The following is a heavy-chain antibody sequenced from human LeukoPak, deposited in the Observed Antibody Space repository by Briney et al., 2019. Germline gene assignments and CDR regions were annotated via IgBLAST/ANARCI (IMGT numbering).Heavy chain of an antibody. V-gene: IGHV3-53*01. CDR1: GFTVSSNH. CDR2: FYSGGDT. Sequence: PGGSLRLSCAVSGFTVSSNHMSWVRQAPGKGLEWVSVFYSGGDTHYADSVKGRFTISRDNSKNTLYLQMNSLRAEDTAVYYCARDRADRGYSQNFDSWGRGTLVTVSS. J-gene: IGHJ4*02. CDR3: ARDRADRGYSQNFDS. D-gene: IGHD5-12*01.